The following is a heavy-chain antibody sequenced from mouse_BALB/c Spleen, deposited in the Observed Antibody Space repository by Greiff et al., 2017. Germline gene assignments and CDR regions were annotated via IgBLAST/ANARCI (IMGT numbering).Heavy chain of an antibody. CDR1: GYSITSGYY. Sequence: ESGPGLVKPSQSLSLTCSVTGYSITSGYYWNWIRQFPGNKLEWMGYISYDGSNNYNPSLKNRISITRDTSKNQFFLKLNSVTTEDTATYYCARDPYYYGSTGYAMDYWGQGTSVTVSS. D-gene: IGHD1-1*01. CDR3: ARDPYYYGSTGYAMDY. J-gene: IGHJ4*01. V-gene: IGHV3-6*02. CDR2: ISYDGSN.